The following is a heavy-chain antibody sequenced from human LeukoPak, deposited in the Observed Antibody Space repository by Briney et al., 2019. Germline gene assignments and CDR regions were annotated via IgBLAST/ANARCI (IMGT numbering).Heavy chain of an antibody. CDR2: INTDGTVT. V-gene: IGHV3-74*01. CDR1: GFTFSKYW. J-gene: IGHJ4*02. D-gene: IGHD6-19*01. CDR3: ATKQWLAPPPDS. Sequence: GGSLRPSCAASGFTFSKYWMLWVRQAPGKGLESVSRINTDGTVTTYADSVKGRFTVSRDNADNTMFLQTNSVRDEDTAVYYCATKQWLAPPPDSWGQGTPVTVSS.